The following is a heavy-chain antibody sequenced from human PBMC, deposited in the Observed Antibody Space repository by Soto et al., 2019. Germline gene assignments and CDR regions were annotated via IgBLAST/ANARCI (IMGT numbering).Heavy chain of an antibody. CDR2: ISGSGDTT. Sequence: GSLRLSCAASGFTFRTYDMSWVRQAPGKGLEWISTISGSGDTTDYADSVKGRFAISRDNSKNTLSLQMSSLRVEDTAVYYCARLRRSGLAAAGREYWGQGTLVTVSS. J-gene: IGHJ4*02. V-gene: IGHV3-23*01. CDR1: GFTFRTYD. D-gene: IGHD6-13*01. CDR3: ARLRRSGLAAAGREY.